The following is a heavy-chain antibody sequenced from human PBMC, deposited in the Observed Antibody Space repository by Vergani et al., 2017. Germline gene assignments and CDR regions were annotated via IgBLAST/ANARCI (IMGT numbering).Heavy chain of an antibody. Sequence: QVQLVESGGGVVQPGRSLRPSCAACGSTVSSYAMYWVRQARGKGVEGVAVISYERSNKYYADSVQGRFTISRDNSKNTLYLQMSSLRAEDTDVYYCARAGLGRSIGYYHFFMAVWSKGTTVTLSS. CDR3: ARAGLGRSIGYYHFFMAV. J-gene: IGHJ6*03. CDR2: ISYERSNK. D-gene: IGHD3-10*01. V-gene: IGHV3-30-3*01. CDR1: GSTVSSYA.